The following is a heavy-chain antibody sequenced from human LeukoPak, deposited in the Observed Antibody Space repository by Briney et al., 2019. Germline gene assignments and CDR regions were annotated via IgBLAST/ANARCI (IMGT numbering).Heavy chain of an antibody. J-gene: IGHJ4*02. CDR3: VKDMED. Sequence: GGSLRLSCAISGFTFDDYVMDWVRQAPGKGLEWVSGITWNSGGIGYADSVKGRFTISRDNAKNSLYLQMNSLRPEDTALYYCVKDMEDWGQGTLVTVSS. D-gene: IGHD3-3*01. CDR1: GFTFDDYV. V-gene: IGHV3-9*01. CDR2: ITWNSGGI.